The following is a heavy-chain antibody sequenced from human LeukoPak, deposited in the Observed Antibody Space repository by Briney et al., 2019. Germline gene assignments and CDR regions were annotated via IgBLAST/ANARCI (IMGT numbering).Heavy chain of an antibody. V-gene: IGHV3-53*01. Sequence: GGSLRLSCAASGFTVSSNYMSWVRQAPGRGLEWVSVIYSGGSTYYADSVKGRFTISRDNSKDTLYLQMNSLRAEDTAVYYRARGVTTVTTKGDAFDIWGQGTMVTVSS. D-gene: IGHD4-17*01. J-gene: IGHJ3*02. CDR1: GFTVSSNY. CDR2: IYSGGST. CDR3: ARGVTTVTTKGDAFDI.